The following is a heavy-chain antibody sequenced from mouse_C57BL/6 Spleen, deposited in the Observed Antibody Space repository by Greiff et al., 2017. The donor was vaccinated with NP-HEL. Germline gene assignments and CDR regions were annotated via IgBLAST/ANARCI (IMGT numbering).Heavy chain of an antibody. J-gene: IGHJ2*01. Sequence: VQLKQSGGGLVKPGGSLKLSCAASGFTFSDYGMHWVRQAPEKGLAWVAYISSGSSTIYYADTVKGRFTISRDNAKNTLFLQMTSLRSEDTAMYYCARNYVDYWGQGTTLTVSS. CDR2: ISSGSSTI. CDR3: ARNYVDY. CDR1: GFTFSDYG. V-gene: IGHV5-17*01.